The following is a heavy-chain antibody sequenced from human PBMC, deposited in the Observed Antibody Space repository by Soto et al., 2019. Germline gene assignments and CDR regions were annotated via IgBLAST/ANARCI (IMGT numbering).Heavy chain of an antibody. CDR1: GFIFNNYA. D-gene: IGHD5-18*01. J-gene: IGHJ4*02. Sequence: GGSRRRSWAASGFIFNNYAMTWVRQAPGKGLEWVSTVTASGGGTLYANSVKGRFTISRDNSRNTLHLQMSSLRVEDTALYYCAKALVPALTAKFGYWGQGTLVTVSS. CDR3: AKALVPALTAKFGY. V-gene: IGHV3-23*01. CDR2: VTASGGGT.